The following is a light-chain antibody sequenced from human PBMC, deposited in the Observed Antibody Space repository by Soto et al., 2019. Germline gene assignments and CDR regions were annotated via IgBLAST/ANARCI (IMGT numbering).Light chain of an antibody. Sequence: QSALTQPASVSGSPGQSITISCTGTSSDVGGYNYVSWYQQHPGKAPKLMIYEVSYRPSGVSNRFSGSKSGNTAFLTISGLQAEDEADYYCSSYTSSRTLVFGGGTKLTVL. CDR3: SSYTSSRTLV. V-gene: IGLV2-14*01. J-gene: IGLJ2*01. CDR1: SSDVGGYNY. CDR2: EVS.